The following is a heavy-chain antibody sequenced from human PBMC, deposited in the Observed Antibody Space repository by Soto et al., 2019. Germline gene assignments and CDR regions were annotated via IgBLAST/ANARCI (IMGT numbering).Heavy chain of an antibody. CDR3: AREERKGIISWFDP. D-gene: IGHD2-21*01. Sequence: SETLSLTSTVSGGSVSGVDYFWSWIRQSPGKGLEWIGYIYYTGITHLNPSLKSRLTMAVDTSKNEFSLKLTSVSAADTAVYFCAREERKGIISWFDPWGQGTPVTVSS. V-gene: IGHV4-30-4*01. CDR1: GGSVSGVDYF. J-gene: IGHJ5*02. CDR2: IYYTGIT.